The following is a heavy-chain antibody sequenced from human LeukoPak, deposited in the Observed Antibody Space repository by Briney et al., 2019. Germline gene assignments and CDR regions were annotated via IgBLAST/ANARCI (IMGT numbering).Heavy chain of an antibody. CDR1: GGTFSSYA. V-gene: IGHV1-69*04. D-gene: IGHD3-10*01. Sequence: SVKVSCKASGGTFSSYAISWVRQAPGQGLEWMGRIIPILGIANYAQKFQGRVTITADKSTSTAYMELSSLRSEDTAVYYCAREEMVWFGELLAYFDYWGQGTLVTVPS. CDR2: IIPILGIA. CDR3: AREEMVWFGELLAYFDY. J-gene: IGHJ4*02.